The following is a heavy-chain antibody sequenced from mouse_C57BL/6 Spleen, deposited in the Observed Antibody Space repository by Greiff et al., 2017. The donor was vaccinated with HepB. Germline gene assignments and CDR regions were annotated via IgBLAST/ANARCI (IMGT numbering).Heavy chain of an antibody. CDR1: GFTFSSYA. J-gene: IGHJ3*01. Sequence: EVQGVESGGGLVKPGGSLKLSCAASGFTFSSYAMSWVRQTPEKRLEWVATISDGGSYTYYPDNVKGRFTISRDNAKNNLYLQMSHLKSEDTAMYYCARVGVTTRTWFAYWGQGTLVTVSA. CDR3: ARVGVTTRTWFAY. V-gene: IGHV5-4*01. D-gene: IGHD2-12*01. CDR2: ISDGGSYT.